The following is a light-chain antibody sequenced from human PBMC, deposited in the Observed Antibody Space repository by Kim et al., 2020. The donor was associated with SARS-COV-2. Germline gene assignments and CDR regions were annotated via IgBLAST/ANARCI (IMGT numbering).Light chain of an antibody. V-gene: IGLV3-1*01. CDR2: KDS. CDR1: KLGDKY. Sequence: VPVSPGQTASITGYGDKLGDKYACWYQKKPGQSPVLVIYKDSKRPSGIPERFSGSNSGNTATLTISGTQAMDEADYYCQAWDSTWVFGGGTQLTVL. CDR3: QAWDSTWV. J-gene: IGLJ3*02.